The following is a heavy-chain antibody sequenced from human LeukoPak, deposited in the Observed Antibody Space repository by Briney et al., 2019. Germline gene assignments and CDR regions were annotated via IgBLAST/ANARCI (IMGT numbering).Heavy chain of an antibody. CDR1: GGTFSSYA. J-gene: IGHJ6*03. V-gene: IGHV1-69*05. Sequence: SVKVSCKASGGTFSSYAISWVRQAPGQGLEWMGGIIPIFGTATYAQKFQGRVTITTDESTSTAYMELSSLRSEDTAVYYCARVREGTGTDYYYYYMDVWGKGTTVTVSS. CDR3: ARVREGTGTDYYYYYMDV. D-gene: IGHD1-1*01. CDR2: IIPIFGTA.